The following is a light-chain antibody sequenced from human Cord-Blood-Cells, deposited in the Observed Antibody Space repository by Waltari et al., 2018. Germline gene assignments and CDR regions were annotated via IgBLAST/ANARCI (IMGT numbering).Light chain of an antibody. V-gene: IGLV2-14*01. J-gene: IGLJ2*01. CDR1: SSDVGGYNY. Sequence: QSALTQPASVSGSPGQSITISCTGTSSDVGGYNYVSWYQQHPGKAPKFMIYDVSNRPSVVSNRFSGSKSGNTASLTISGLQAEDEADYYGSSYTSSSTVVFGGGTKLTVL. CDR2: DVS. CDR3: SSYTSSSTVV.